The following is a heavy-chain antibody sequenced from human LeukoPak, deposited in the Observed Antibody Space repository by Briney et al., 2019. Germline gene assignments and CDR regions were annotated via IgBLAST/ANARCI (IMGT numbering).Heavy chain of an antibody. J-gene: IGHJ4*02. D-gene: IGHD6-19*01. CDR3: AKIPVSYSSGWSNFDY. V-gene: IGHV3-23*01. Sequence: GGSLRLSCAASGFTFSSYAMSWVRQAPGKGLEWVSGISGSGGSTYYADSVKGRFTISRDNSKNTLYLQMNSLRAEDTAIYYCAKIPVSYSSGWSNFDYWGQGTLVTVPS. CDR2: ISGSGGST. CDR1: GFTFSSYA.